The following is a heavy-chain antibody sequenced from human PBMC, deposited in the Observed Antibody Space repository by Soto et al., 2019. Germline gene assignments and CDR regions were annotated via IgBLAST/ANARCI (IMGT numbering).Heavy chain of an antibody. CDR3: ARLKWQVVSGRYYYYYYGMDV. CDR2: IYYSGST. D-gene: IGHD6-19*01. J-gene: IGHJ6*02. Sequence: SETLSLTCTVSGGSVSSGSYYWSWTRQPPGKGLEWIGYIYYSGSTNYNPSLKSRVTISVDTSKNQFSLRLSSVTAADTAVYYCARLKWQVVSGRYYYYYYGMDVWGQGTTVTVSS. V-gene: IGHV4-61*01. CDR1: GGSVSSGSYY.